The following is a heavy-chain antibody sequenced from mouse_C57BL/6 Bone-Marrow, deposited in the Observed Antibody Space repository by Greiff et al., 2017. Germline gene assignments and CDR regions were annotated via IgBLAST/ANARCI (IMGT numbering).Heavy chain of an antibody. CDR2: IDPSDSYT. J-gene: IGHJ2*01. CDR3: ARDSAIYYYGSLVLFDY. V-gene: IGHV1-59*01. D-gene: IGHD1-1*01. Sequence: QVQLQQPGAELVRPGTSVKLSCKASGYTFTSYWMHWVKQRPGQGLEWIGVIDPSDSYTNYNQKFKGKATLTVDTSSSTAYMQLSSLTSEDSAVYYCARDSAIYYYGSLVLFDYWGQGTTLTVSS. CDR1: GYTFTSYW.